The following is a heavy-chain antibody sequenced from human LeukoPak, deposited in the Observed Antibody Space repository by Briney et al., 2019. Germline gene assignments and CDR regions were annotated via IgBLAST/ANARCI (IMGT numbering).Heavy chain of an antibody. J-gene: IGHJ4*02. CDR3: ARSPSNDYFDY. Sequence: PGESLKISCKGSGYSFTSYWIGWVRQMPGKGLEWMGIIYIGDSDTTYSPSFQGQVTISADKSIRIVYLQWSSLRASDTAIYYCARSPSNDYFDYWGQGTLVTVSS. CDR2: IYIGDSDT. V-gene: IGHV5-51*01. CDR1: GYSFTSYW.